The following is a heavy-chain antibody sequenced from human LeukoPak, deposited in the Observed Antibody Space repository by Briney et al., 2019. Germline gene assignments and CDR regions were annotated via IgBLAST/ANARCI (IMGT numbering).Heavy chain of an antibody. CDR1: GFTFSSYA. D-gene: IGHD2-2*01. CDR3: ARGQPPGYCSSTSCYDVRGFFDY. Sequence: PGRSLRLSCAASGFTFSSYAMHWVRQAPGKGLEWVAVISYDGSNKYYADSVRGRFTISRDNSKNTLYLQMNSLRAEDTAVYYCARGQPPGYCSSTSCYDVRGFFDYWGQGTLVTVSS. CDR2: ISYDGSNK. V-gene: IGHV3-30-3*01. J-gene: IGHJ4*02.